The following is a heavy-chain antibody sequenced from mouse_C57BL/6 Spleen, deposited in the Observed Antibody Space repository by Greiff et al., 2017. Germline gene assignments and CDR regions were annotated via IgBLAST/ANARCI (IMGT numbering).Heavy chain of an antibody. J-gene: IGHJ2*01. CDR1: GYTFTSYW. Sequence: QVQLQQPGAELVRPGSSVKLSCKASGYTFTSYWMHWVKQRPIQGLEWIGNIDPSDSETHYNQKFKDKATLTVDKSSSTAYMQLSSLTSEDSAVYYCARQLRDYYFDYWGQGTTLTVSS. V-gene: IGHV1-52*01. D-gene: IGHD1-1*01. CDR2: IDPSDSET. CDR3: ARQLRDYYFDY.